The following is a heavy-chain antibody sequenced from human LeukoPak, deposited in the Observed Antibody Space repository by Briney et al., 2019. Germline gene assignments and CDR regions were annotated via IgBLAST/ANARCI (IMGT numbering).Heavy chain of an antibody. Sequence: SETLSLTCAVSGASITSYYWNWIRQPAGKGLEWIGRISNSESSNYNPSLKSRVTMSVDTSKNQFSLRLTSETAADTAVYYCARAAQSITSAVSWFDPWGQGTLVTVSS. CDR3: ARAAQSITSAVSWFDP. J-gene: IGHJ5*02. D-gene: IGHD1-14*01. CDR1: GASITSYY. V-gene: IGHV4-4*07. CDR2: ISNSESS.